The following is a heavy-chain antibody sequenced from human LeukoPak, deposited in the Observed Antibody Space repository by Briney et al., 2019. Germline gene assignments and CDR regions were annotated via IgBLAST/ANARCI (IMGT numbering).Heavy chain of an antibody. CDR3: AKGASSSCYGHVDY. J-gene: IGHJ4*02. D-gene: IGHD2-2*01. Sequence: GGSLRLSCAASGFTFSSYAMSWVRQAPGKGLEWVSAISGSGGSTYYADSVKGRFTISRGDSKNTLYLQMNSLRAEDTALYYCAKGASSSCYGHVDYWGQGTLVTVSS. CDR1: GFTFSSYA. CDR2: ISGSGGST. V-gene: IGHV3-23*01.